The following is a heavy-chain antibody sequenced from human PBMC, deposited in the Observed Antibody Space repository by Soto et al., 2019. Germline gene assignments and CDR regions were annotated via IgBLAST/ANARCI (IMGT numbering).Heavy chain of an antibody. J-gene: IGHJ6*02. CDR2: IYYSGST. Sequence: PSDSLSLTYTVSGGSISRSYWSSIRQPPGKGLEWIGYIYYSGSTNYNPSLKSRVAISVDTSKNQFSLRLGSVTAADTAVYYCAREGLITGTTYYYYGMDVWGQGTTVT. CDR1: GGSISRSY. CDR3: AREGLITGTTYYYYGMDV. D-gene: IGHD1-7*01. V-gene: IGHV4-59*01.